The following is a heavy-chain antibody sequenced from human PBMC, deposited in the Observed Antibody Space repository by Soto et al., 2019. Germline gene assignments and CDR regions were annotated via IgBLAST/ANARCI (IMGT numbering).Heavy chain of an antibody. Sequence: SETLSLTCTVSGGSVNSDYYYWTWILQPPGKGLEGFGYTYNSGRTNYNPSLMSRVSISMDTSMNQFSLKLTSVTAADTAGFYCARDYSNSPEAFDIWGQGSLVTVSS. J-gene: IGHJ4*02. D-gene: IGHD4-4*01. CDR2: TYNSGRT. CDR3: ARDYSNSPEAFDI. CDR1: GGSVNSDYYY. V-gene: IGHV4-61*01.